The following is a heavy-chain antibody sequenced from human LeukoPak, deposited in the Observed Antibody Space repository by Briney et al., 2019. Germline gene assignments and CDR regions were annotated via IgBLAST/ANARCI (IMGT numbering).Heavy chain of an antibody. CDR2: MNPNSGNT. J-gene: IGHJ4*02. CDR3: ASYDSSGYYPHYDY. D-gene: IGHD3-22*01. V-gene: IGHV1-8*01. Sequence: GSVKVSCKASGYTFTSYDINWVRQATGQGLEWMGWMNPNSGNTGYAQKFQGRVTMTRNTSISTAYMELSSLRSEDTAVYYCASYDSSGYYPHYDYWGQGTLVTVSS. CDR1: GYTFTSYD.